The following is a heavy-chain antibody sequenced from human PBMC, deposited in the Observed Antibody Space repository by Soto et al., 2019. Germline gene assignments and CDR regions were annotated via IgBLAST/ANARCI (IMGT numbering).Heavy chain of an antibody. J-gene: IGHJ4*02. CDR1: GGPITNSNYY. CDR3: VRLVPATRAGDF. Sequence: QLQLQESGPGLVKPSETLSLTCTVSGGPITNSNYYWGWIRQPPGKGLEWIGRIFYDGSTYYNPSLQSRVAISVDTSRNLLSPKLTSVTAAETAVYYCVRLVPATRAGDFWGQGIRVTVSS. V-gene: IGHV4-39*02. CDR2: IFYDGST. D-gene: IGHD2-8*02.